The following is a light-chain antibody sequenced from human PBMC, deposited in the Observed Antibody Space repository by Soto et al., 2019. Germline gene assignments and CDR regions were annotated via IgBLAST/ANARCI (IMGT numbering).Light chain of an antibody. V-gene: IGKV3D-20*02. CDR1: QSVSSSY. Sequence: ESVLTQSPGTLSLSPGERATLSCRASQSVSSSYLAWYQQKPGQAPRLLIYGASSRATGIPDRFSGSGSGTDFTLTISSLEPEDFAVYYCQQRSNWPLTFGGGTKVDIK. CDR3: QQRSNWPLT. CDR2: GAS. J-gene: IGKJ4*01.